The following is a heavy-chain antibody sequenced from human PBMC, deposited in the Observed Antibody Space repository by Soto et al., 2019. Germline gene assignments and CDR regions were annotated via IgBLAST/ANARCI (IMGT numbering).Heavy chain of an antibody. CDR2: INHSGST. CDR3: ARGLGGTTVSRWFDP. D-gene: IGHD1-7*01. J-gene: IGHJ5*02. CDR1: GGSFSGYY. Sequence: SETLSLTCAVYGGSFSGYYWSWIRQPPGKGLEWIGEINHSGSTNYNPSLKSRVTISVDTSKNQFSLKLGSVTAADTAVYYCARGLGGTTVSRWFDPWGQGTLVTVSS. V-gene: IGHV4-34*01.